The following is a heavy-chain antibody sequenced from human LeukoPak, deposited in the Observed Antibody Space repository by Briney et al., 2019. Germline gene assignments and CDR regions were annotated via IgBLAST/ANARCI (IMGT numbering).Heavy chain of an antibody. Sequence: PGGSLRLSCAASGFTVSSNYMSWVRQAPGKGLEWVSVIYSGGSTYYADSVKGRFTISRDNSKNTLYLQMNSLRAEDTAVYYCATHSDSSGWLNWFDPWGQGTLVTVSS. CDR3: ATHSDSSGWLNWFDP. CDR2: IYSGGST. D-gene: IGHD6-19*01. V-gene: IGHV3-53*01. CDR1: GFTVSSNY. J-gene: IGHJ5*02.